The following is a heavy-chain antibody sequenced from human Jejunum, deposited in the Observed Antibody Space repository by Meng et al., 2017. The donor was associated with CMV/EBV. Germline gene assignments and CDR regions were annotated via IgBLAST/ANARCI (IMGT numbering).Heavy chain of an antibody. CDR1: GAAPSKGGLF. V-gene: IGHV4-39*06. CDR3: ARVPPSSNYRFDY. CDR2: IEYSGTT. Sequence: VDTGKSLSLTSAVAGAAPSKGGLFAGLFRQPPGKGLGWICDIEYSGTTDYNPSLKYRVTISRDTSKNQFALKLNSVTAAYTAVYYCARVPPSSNYRFDYWGQGTLVTVSS. J-gene: IGHJ4*02. D-gene: IGHD3-16*02.